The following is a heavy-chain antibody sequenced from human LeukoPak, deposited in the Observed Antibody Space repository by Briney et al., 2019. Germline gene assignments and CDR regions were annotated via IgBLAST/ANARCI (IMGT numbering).Heavy chain of an antibody. Sequence: PGGSLRLSCAASGFTFSSYGMNWVRQAPGKGPEWVSYISASNTIYYADSVKGRFTISRDNAKNSLYLQMSSLRDEDTAVYYCARRFDSWGQGTLVTVSS. CDR1: GFTFSSYG. J-gene: IGHJ4*02. V-gene: IGHV3-48*02. CDR3: ARRFDS. CDR2: ISASNTI.